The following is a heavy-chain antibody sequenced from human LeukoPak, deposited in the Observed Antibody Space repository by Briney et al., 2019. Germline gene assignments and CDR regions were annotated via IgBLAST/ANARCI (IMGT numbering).Heavy chain of an antibody. CDR3: AREEVGSGSFDY. V-gene: IGHV3-30-3*01. J-gene: IGHJ4*02. CDR1: GFTFSSYA. Sequence: GGSLRLSCAASGFTFSSYAMHWVRQAPGKGLEWVAVISYDGSNKYYADSVRGRFTISRDNSKNTLYLQMNSLRAEDTAVYYCAREEVGSGSFDYWGQGTLVTVSS. CDR2: ISYDGSNK. D-gene: IGHD1-26*01.